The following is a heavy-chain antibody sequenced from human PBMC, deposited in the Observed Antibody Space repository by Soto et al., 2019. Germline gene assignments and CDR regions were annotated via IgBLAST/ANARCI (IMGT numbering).Heavy chain of an antibody. J-gene: IGHJ4*02. Sequence: EVQLLESGGGLVQPGGSLRLSCAASGFTCNNYAMTWVRQAPGKGLEWVSAISGGGDTTSYADSVKGRFTVSRDGSKNTRYLQMSSLRAEYTSLYYCAKGRGGSGSLTPRVDFWGQGTLVTVSS. CDR2: ISGGGDTT. CDR1: GFTCNNYA. D-gene: IGHD3-10*01. CDR3: AKGRGGSGSLTPRVDF. V-gene: IGHV3-23*01.